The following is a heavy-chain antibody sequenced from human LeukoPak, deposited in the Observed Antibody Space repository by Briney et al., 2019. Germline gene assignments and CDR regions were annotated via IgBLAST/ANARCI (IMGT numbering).Heavy chain of an antibody. CDR2: INHSGST. D-gene: IGHD3-22*01. CDR1: GGSFSGYY. Sequence: SETLSLTCAVYGGSFSGYYWSWIRQPPGKGLEWIGEINHSGSTNYNPSLKSRVTISVDTSKNQFSLKLSSVTAADTAVYYCARATMIGWNWFDPWGQGTLVTVSS. CDR3: ARATMIGWNWFDP. V-gene: IGHV4-34*01. J-gene: IGHJ5*02.